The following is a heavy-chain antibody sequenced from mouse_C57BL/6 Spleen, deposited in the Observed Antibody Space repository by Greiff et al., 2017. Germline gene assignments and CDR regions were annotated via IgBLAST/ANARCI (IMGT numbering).Heavy chain of an antibody. CDR2: ISSGSSTI. J-gene: IGHJ1*03. V-gene: IGHV5-17*01. Sequence: EVKVVESGGGLVKPGGSLKLSCAASGFTFSDYGMHWVRQAPEQGLEWVAYISSGSSTIYYADTVKGRFTIARDNAKNTLFLQMTSLRSEDTAMYYCAINYVGYFDVWGTGTTVTVSS. D-gene: IGHD2-1*01. CDR1: GFTFSDYG. CDR3: AINYVGYFDV.